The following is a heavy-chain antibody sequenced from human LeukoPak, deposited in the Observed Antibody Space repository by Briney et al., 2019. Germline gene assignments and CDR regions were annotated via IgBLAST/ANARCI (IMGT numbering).Heavy chain of an antibody. J-gene: IGHJ6*03. CDR2: IHHSGST. Sequence: PSETLSLTCAVYGGSFSGYYWSWIRQPPGKGLEWMGEIHHSGSTNYNPYLKSRVTISVDTSKNQFSLELSSVTAADTAVYYCARIKLGYCSSTSCCGFLYYYYYYMDVWGKGTTVTVSS. CDR1: GGSFSGYY. D-gene: IGHD2-2*01. V-gene: IGHV4-34*01. CDR3: ARIKLGYCSSTSCCGFLYYYYYYMDV.